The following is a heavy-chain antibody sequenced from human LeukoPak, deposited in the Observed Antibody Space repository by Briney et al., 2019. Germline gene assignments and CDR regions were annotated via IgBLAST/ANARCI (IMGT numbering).Heavy chain of an antibody. CDR1: GFSFRSYN. V-gene: IGHV3-30*02. D-gene: IGHD3-10*01. Sequence: GGSLRLSCAASGFSFRSYNMHWVRQAPGKGLEWVAFIEVDENSEYYADSVKGRFTVSRDNSRNTLYLQMNSLRAEDTAMYHCAKDYGSGGYSFDYWGQGTLVTVSS. CDR2: IEVDENSE. CDR3: AKDYGSGGYSFDY. J-gene: IGHJ4*02.